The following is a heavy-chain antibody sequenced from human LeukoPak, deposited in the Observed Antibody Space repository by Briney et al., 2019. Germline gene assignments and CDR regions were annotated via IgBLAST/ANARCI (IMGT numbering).Heavy chain of an antibody. V-gene: IGHV1-18*04. D-gene: IGHD1-1*01. CDR2: ISAYNGNT. CDR3: ARTGYNWNDVGFDP. CDR1: GYTFTSYS. J-gene: IGHJ5*02. Sequence: EASVKVSCKASGYTFTSYSISWVRQAPGQGLEWMGWISAYNGNTNYAQKLQGRVTMTTDTSTSTAYMELRSLRSDDTAVYYCARTGYNWNDVGFDPWGQGTLVTVSS.